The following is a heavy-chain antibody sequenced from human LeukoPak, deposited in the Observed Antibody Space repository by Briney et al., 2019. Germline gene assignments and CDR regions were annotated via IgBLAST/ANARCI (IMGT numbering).Heavy chain of an antibody. J-gene: IGHJ3*02. CDR3: ARVGSSWPRDAFDI. CDR2: INHSGST. V-gene: IGHV4-34*01. CDR1: GGSFSGYY. D-gene: IGHD6-13*01. Sequence: SETLSLTCAVYGGSFSGYYWSWIRQPPGKGLEWIGEINHSGSTNYNPSLKSRVTISVDASKNQFSLKLSSVTAADTAVYYCARVGSSWPRDAFDIWGQGTMVTVSS.